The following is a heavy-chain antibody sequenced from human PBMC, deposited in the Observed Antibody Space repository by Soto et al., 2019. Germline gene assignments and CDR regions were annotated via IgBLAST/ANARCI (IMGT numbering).Heavy chain of an antibody. V-gene: IGHV4-59*11. CDR3: TRANWYSEY. J-gene: IGHJ4*02. CDR1: GGSISNHY. CDR2: IYYNGNT. D-gene: IGHD7-27*01. Sequence: QVQLQESGPGLVKPSETLSLTCTVSGGSISNHYWSWIRPPPGQGLEWIGYIYYNGNTNYNPSLKSGVTVSVDTCKNQIALELSAVTAADTAVYYCTRANWYSEYWGQGTLVTVSS.